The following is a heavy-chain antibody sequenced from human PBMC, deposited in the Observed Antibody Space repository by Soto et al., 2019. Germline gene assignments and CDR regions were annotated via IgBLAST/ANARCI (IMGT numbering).Heavy chain of an antibody. CDR3: ARDRWFGESRPMDY. J-gene: IGHJ4*02. CDR2: ISSSSSYI. Sequence: EVQLVKSGGGLVKPGGSLRLSCAASGFTFSSYSMNWVRQAPGKGLEWVSSISSSSSYIYYADSVKGRFTISRDNAKNSLYLQMNSLRAEDTAVYYCARDRWFGESRPMDYWRQGTLVTVSS. CDR1: GFTFSSYS. V-gene: IGHV3-21*01. D-gene: IGHD3-10*01.